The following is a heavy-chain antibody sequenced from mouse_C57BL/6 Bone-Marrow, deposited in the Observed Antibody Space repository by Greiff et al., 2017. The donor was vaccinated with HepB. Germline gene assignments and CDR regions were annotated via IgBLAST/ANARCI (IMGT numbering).Heavy chain of an antibody. CDR2: IDPSDSYT. D-gene: IGHD1-1*01. CDR1: GYTFTSYW. CDR3: AHYGSSSYWYFDV. V-gene: IGHV1-59*01. J-gene: IGHJ1*03. Sequence: QVQLKQPGAELVRPGTSVKLSCKASGYTFTSYWMHWVKQRPGQGLEWIGVIDPSDSYTNYNQKFKGKATLTVDTSSSTAYMQPSSLTSEDSAVYYGAHYGSSSYWYFDVWGTGTTVTVSS.